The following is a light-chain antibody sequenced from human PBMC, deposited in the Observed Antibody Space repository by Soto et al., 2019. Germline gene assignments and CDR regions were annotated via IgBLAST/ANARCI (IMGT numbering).Light chain of an antibody. CDR3: HQDNNYPWT. CDR2: SST. V-gene: IGKV1-6*01. Sequence: AIQVTQSPSSLSASVGDRVTITCRTSEDVRHDLAWFQQRPGKPPNLLIYSSTRLQTGVPSRFSGSGSGTDFTLIISSLQPEDVATYYCHQDNNYPWTFGLGTKVDI. J-gene: IGKJ1*01. CDR1: EDVRHD.